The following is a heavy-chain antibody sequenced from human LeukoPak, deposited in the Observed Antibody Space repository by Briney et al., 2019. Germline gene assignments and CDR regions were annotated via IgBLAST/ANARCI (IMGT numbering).Heavy chain of an antibody. CDR3: AADLTGGVVSDY. Sequence: LVKVSCTASGFTFTSSAVQWVRQARGQRLEWIGWIVVGSGNTNYAQKFQERVTITRDMSTSTAYMELSSLRSEDTAVYYCAADLTGGVVSDYWGQGTLVTVSS. J-gene: IGHJ4*02. V-gene: IGHV1-58*01. D-gene: IGHD3-3*01. CDR2: IVVGSGNT. CDR1: GFTFTSSA.